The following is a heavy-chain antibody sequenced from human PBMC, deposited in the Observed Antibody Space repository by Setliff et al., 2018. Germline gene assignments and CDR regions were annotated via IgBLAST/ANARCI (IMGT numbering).Heavy chain of an antibody. D-gene: IGHD2-8*01. J-gene: IGHJ1*01. CDR1: GYTFNHYG. CDR3: ERLVRYCTRVTCQRSSDGDS. Sequence: GASVKVSCKASGYTFNHYGITWVRLAPGQGLEWMGWISAHSGNTFYAPQFQGRLVMTTDTSTNTAYMELRNLTSDDTAMYFCERLVRYCTRVTCQRSSDGDSWGKGTLVTVSS. V-gene: IGHV1-18*01. CDR2: ISAHSGNT.